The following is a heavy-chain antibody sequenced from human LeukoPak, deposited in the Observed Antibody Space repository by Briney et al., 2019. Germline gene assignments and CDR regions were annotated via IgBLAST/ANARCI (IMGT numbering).Heavy chain of an antibody. CDR1: GFTFSSYN. J-gene: IGHJ5*02. Sequence: GGSLRLSCAASGFTFSSYNMIWVRQAPGRGLEWVSSISSSGMYMYYADSVKGRFSVSRDNDKNLMYLQMSTLRAEDTAVYYCARGKPVSDLYVEYFDPWGLGTLVTVSS. CDR2: ISSSGMYM. CDR3: ARGKPVSDLYVEYFDP. D-gene: IGHD3-16*01. V-gene: IGHV3-21*01.